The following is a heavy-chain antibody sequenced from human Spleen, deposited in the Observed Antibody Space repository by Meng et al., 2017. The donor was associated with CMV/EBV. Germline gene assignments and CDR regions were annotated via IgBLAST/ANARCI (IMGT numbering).Heavy chain of an antibody. CDR2: IIPILGIA. Sequence: SVKVSCKASGGTFSSYTISWVRQAPGQGLEWMERIIPILGIANYAQKFQGRVTITADKSTSTAYMELSSLRSEDTAVYYCARDKRDGYNSGIHYGMDVWGQGTTVTVSS. J-gene: IGHJ6*02. CDR3: ARDKRDGYNSGIHYGMDV. CDR1: GGTFSSYT. D-gene: IGHD5-24*01. V-gene: IGHV1-69*04.